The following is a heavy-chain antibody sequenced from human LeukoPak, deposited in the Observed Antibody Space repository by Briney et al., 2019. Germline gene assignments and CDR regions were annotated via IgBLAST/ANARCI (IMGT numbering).Heavy chain of an antibody. Sequence: GGSLRLSCAASGFTFSSYAMHWVRQAPGKGLEWVAVISYDGSNKYYADSVKGRFTISRDNSKNTLYLQMNSLRAEDTAVYYCAKDPGRYFDWLLKDYWGQGTLVTVSS. CDR2: ISYDGSNK. CDR3: AKDPGRYFDWLLKDY. CDR1: GFTFSSYA. D-gene: IGHD3-9*01. V-gene: IGHV3-30-3*01. J-gene: IGHJ4*02.